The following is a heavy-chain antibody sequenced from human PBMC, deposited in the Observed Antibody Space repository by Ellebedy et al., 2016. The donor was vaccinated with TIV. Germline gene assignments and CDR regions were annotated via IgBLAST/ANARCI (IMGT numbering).Heavy chain of an antibody. CDR3: GSGMTHPWFYIDV. CDR1: GYSFTDYY. V-gene: IGHV1-46*03. J-gene: IGHJ6*03. CDR2: INPSDGST. D-gene: IGHD1-26*01. Sequence: ASVKVSXKTSGYSFTDYYIYWVRQAPGQGLEWMARINPSDGSTEYAQKFQGRVTVTRDTSTDTAYMELSSLRSDDTAVYYCGSGMTHPWFYIDVWGQGTTVTVS.